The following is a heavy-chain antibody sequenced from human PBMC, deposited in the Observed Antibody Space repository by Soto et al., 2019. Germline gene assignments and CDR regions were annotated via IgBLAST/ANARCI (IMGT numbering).Heavy chain of an antibody. CDR1: GGSMISYY. V-gene: IGHV4-59*01. CDR3: ARNPCGGSGGSCYSGGYYYYYYGMDV. D-gene: IGHD2-15*01. Sequence: PSETLSLTCTVSGGSMISYYWSWIRQPPGKGLEWIGYIYDSGSTNYNPSLKSRVTISVGTSKNQFSLKLSSVTAADTAVYYCARNPCGGSGGSCYSGGYYYYYYGMDVWGQGTTVTVSS. CDR2: IYDSGST. J-gene: IGHJ6*02.